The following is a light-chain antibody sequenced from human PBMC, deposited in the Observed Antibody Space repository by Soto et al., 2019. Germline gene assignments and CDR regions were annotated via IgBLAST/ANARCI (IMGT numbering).Light chain of an antibody. Sequence: EVVMTQSPATLSVSPGERATLSCRASQSVSSNLAWYQQKPGQAPRLLIYGASNRATGFPARFSGSGSGTEFTLTISSLQSEDCAVYYCLQHNHWPLTFGGGTKVEIK. J-gene: IGKJ4*01. CDR3: LQHNHWPLT. CDR2: GAS. CDR1: QSVSSN. V-gene: IGKV3-15*01.